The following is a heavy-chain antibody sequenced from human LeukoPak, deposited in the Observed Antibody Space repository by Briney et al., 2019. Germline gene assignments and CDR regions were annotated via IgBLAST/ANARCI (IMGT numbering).Heavy chain of an antibody. CDR2: IDPNTGDS. D-gene: IGHD5-18*01. V-gene: IGHV1-2*02. CDR3: ARDLVPGYTYGTFNY. Sequence: ASVKVSCKASGYTFTGYYIHWVRQAPGQGLEWMGWIDPNTGDSNYVQKFQGRVTMTRDTSISTAYMELSRLRSDDTAMYYCARDLVPGYTYGTFNYWGQGTLVTVSS. CDR1: GYTFTGYY. J-gene: IGHJ4*02.